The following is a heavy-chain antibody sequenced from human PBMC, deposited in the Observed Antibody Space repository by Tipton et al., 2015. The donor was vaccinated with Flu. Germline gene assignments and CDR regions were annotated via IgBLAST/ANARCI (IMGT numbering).Heavy chain of an antibody. CDR3: ARVNGTGWPLDY. Sequence: SLRLSCAASGFTFDDYGMSWGRQVPGKGLEWVSGITWNGGSTGYIDSVRGRFTISRDNAKNFLYLQMNSLRAEDTAFYYCARVNGTGWPLDYWGQGTLVTVSS. V-gene: IGHV3-20*04. CDR1: GFTFDDYG. D-gene: IGHD6-19*01. J-gene: IGHJ4*02. CDR2: ITWNGGST.